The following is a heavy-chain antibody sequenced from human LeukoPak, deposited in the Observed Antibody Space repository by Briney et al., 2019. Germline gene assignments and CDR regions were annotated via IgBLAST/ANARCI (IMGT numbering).Heavy chain of an antibody. CDR1: RYTFTSYD. CDR2: MNPNSGNT. Sequence: ASVKASCKASRYTFTSYDVNWVRQATGQGLEWMGWMNPNSGNTGYAQKSQGRVTMTRNTSISTAYMELSSLRSEDPAVYYCARGVEESGSYLSDYWGQGTLVTVSS. D-gene: IGHD1-26*01. V-gene: IGHV1-8*01. J-gene: IGHJ4*02. CDR3: ARGVEESGSYLSDY.